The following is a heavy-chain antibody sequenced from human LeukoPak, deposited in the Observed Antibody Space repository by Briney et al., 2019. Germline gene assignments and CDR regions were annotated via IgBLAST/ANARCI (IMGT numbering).Heavy chain of an antibody. V-gene: IGHV1-2*02. J-gene: IGHJ4*02. Sequence: ASVKVSCKASGYTLTGYYMHWVRQAPGQGLEWMGWINPNSGGTNYAQKFQGRVTMTRDTSISTAYMELSRLRSDDTAVYYCARGPRITIFGVVTYTIDYWGQGTLVTVSS. CDR2: INPNSGGT. CDR3: ARGPRITIFGVVTYTIDY. CDR1: GYTLTGYY. D-gene: IGHD3-3*01.